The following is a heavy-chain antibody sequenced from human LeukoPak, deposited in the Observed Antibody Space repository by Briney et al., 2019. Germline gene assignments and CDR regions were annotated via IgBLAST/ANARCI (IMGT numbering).Heavy chain of an antibody. CDR1: GGTFSSYA. CDR2: IIPIFGTA. V-gene: IGHV1-69*06. D-gene: IGHD3-3*01. Sequence: SVKVSCEASGGTFSSYAISWVRQAPGQGLEWMGGIIPIFGTANYAQKFQGRVTITADKSTSTAYMELSSLRSDDTAVFYCARGRSGGGGYFDYWGQGTLVIVSS. CDR3: ARGRSGGGGYFDY. J-gene: IGHJ4*02.